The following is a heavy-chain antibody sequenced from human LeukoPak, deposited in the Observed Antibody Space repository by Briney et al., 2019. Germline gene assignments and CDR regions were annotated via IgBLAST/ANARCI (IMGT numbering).Heavy chain of an antibody. CDR1: GYDFTSYW. V-gene: IGHV5-51*01. CDR2: IYPGDSDT. CDR3: ARWAVATTNNFDY. J-gene: IGHJ4*02. Sequence: GESLKISCKCSGYDFTSYWIGWVRQLPGKGLEWMGIIYPGDSDTRYSPSFQGQVTISVDKSISTAYLQWSSLEASDTAMYYCARWAVATTNNFDYWGQGTLVTVSS. D-gene: IGHD5-12*01.